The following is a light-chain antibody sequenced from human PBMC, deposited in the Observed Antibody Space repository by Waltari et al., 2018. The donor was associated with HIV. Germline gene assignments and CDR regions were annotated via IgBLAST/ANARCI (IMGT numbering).Light chain of an antibody. V-gene: IGLV1-51*01. J-gene: IGLJ3*02. Sequence: QSVLTQPPSVSAAPGQKVTISCAGSTSNIGKNYVSWYQQIQETAPKLIIYDNNKRPSRIPDRFSGSKSGTSATLAITGLQTGDEADYYCGTWDSGVSAGVFGGGTKLTVL. CDR1: TSNIGKNY. CDR3: GTWDSGVSAGV. CDR2: DNN.